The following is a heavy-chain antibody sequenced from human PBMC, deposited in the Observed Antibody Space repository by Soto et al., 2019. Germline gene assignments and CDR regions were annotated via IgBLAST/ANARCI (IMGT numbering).Heavy chain of an antibody. Sequence: PSLTRALSGLSPRSFDMSLLMQPPGKGLEWIGNVADSGKSSYSPSLRSRLTISVDTYNTRLSLTLSSVTAADTAVEDCAREESNEYIGKVGYWGPATMFTVS. D-gene: IGHD1-1*01. CDR1: GLSPRSFD. J-gene: IGHJ4*01. V-gene: IGHV4-59*12. CDR3: AREESNEYIGKVGY. CDR2: VADSGKS.